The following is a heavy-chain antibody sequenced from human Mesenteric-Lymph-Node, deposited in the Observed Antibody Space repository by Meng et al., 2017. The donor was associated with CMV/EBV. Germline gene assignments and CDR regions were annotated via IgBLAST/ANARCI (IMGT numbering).Heavy chain of an antibody. J-gene: IGHJ5*02. CDR1: GDSISSSAYY. CDR2: IYYTGST. V-gene: IGHV4-39*07. Sequence: SETLSLTCTVSGDSISSSAYYWGWIRQPPGKGLEWLGTIYYTGSTYYNPSLKSRVTISVDTSKNQFSLKLSSVTAADTAVYYCARGRLSVPGAALWNWFDPWGQGTLVTVSS. D-gene: IGHD2-2*01. CDR3: ARGRLSVPGAALWNWFDP.